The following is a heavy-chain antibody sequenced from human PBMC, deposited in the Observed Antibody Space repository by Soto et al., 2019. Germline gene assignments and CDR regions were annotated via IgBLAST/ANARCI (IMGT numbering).Heavy chain of an antibody. J-gene: IGHJ1*01. CDR1: GGTFSSYA. D-gene: IGHD6-13*01. CDR3: AREGRSNSNSFGERAKYFQH. V-gene: IGHV1-69*10. CDR2: IIPIFGIA. Sequence: ASVKVSCKASGGTFSSYAISWVRQAPGQGLEWMGGIIPIFGIANYAQKFQGRVTITADKSTSTAYMELSSLRSEDTAVYYCAREGRSNSNSFGERAKYFQHWGQGTLVTVSS.